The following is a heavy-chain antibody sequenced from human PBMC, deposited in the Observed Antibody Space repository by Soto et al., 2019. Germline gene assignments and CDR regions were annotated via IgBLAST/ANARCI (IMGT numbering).Heavy chain of an antibody. CDR1: GFTFSSYG. Sequence: QVQLVESGGGVVQPGRSLRLSCAASGFTFSSYGMHWVRQAPGTGLEWVAVISYDGSNKYYADSVKGRFTISRDNSKNTLYLQMNSLRAEDTAVYYCAKVLLYDYVWGSLGYWGQGTLVTVSS. CDR3: AKVLLYDYVWGSLGY. CDR2: ISYDGSNK. J-gene: IGHJ4*02. V-gene: IGHV3-30*18. D-gene: IGHD3-16*01.